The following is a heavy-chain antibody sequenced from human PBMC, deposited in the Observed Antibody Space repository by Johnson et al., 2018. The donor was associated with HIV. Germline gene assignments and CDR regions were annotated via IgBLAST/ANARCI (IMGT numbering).Heavy chain of an antibody. CDR2: ISGSSSII. V-gene: IGHV3-11*04. J-gene: IGHJ3*02. CDR3: ARSRGPMRKDAFDI. D-gene: IGHD3-10*01. CDR1: GFTFSDYY. Sequence: QVQLVESGGGLVKPGGSLRLSCATSGFTFSDYYINWIRQAPGKGLEWVSYISGSSSIIYYADSVKGRFTISRDNDKNTLYLEMGSLRVEDMAVYYCARSRGPMRKDAFDIWGQGTKVTVSS.